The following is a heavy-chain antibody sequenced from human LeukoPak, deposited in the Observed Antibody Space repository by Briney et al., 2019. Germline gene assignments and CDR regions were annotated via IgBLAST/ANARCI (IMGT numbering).Heavy chain of an antibody. CDR2: IRYTGST. Sequence: SETLSLTCTVSGGSISGYYWTWIRQSPGKRPEWLAYIRYTGSTNYNPSLKSRVTISVDTSKNQFSLTLTSVTAADAAVYYCAKDHSYYYDSSGYYYSWFDPWGQGTLVTVSS. J-gene: IGHJ5*02. V-gene: IGHV4-59*12. CDR3: AKDHSYYYDSSGYYYSWFDP. D-gene: IGHD3-22*01. CDR1: GGSISGYY.